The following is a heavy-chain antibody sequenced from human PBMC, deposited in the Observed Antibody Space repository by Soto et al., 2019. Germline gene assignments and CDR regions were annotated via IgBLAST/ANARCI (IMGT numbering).Heavy chain of an antibody. CDR3: AKDKGYDVLTFHGMDV. V-gene: IGHV3-30*18. CDR2: ISHDGTKK. J-gene: IGHJ6*02. CDR1: GFTFSSNG. D-gene: IGHD3-9*01. Sequence: QVQLVESGGGVVQPGRSLRLSCAASGFTFSSNGMHWVRQAPGKGLEWVAVISHDGTKKYYADSVKGRFTISRDNSKNTLYLQMNSLIDEDTAVYYCAKDKGYDVLTFHGMDVWGQGTTVTVSS.